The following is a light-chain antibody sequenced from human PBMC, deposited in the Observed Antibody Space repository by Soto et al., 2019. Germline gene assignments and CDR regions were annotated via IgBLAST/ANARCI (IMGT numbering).Light chain of an antibody. CDR2: LNSDGSH. V-gene: IGLV4-69*02. J-gene: IGLJ2*01. CDR1: SGHSHYA. Sequence: QSVLTQSPSASASLGASVKLTCTLSSGHSHYAIAWHQQQPEKAPRYLMKLNSDGSHSKGDGISDRFSGSSSGAERSLTISSLQSEDEADYYCQTWDTGIVIFGGGTQLTVL. CDR3: QTWDTGIVI.